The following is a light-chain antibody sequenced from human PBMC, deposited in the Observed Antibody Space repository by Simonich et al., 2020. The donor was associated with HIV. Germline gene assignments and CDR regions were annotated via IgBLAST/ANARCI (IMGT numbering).Light chain of an antibody. CDR3: QHNGSSRT. V-gene: IGKV3-20*01. CDR2: GAS. CDR1: QSVISSY. J-gene: IGKJ1*01. Sequence: ELVLTQSPGTLFLSPGERATLSFRASQSVISSYLAWYQQKPAQAPRLLIYGASSRATGLPDRFSGSGSRTDFTLTITRLEPEDCAVYYCQHNGSSRTFGQGTKVEIK.